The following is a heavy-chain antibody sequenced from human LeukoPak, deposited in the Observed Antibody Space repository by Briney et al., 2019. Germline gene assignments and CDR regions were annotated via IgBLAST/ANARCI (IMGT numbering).Heavy chain of an antibody. Sequence: PGGSLRLSCAASGFTFSSYGMSWVRQAPGKGLEWVSAISGSGGSTYYADSVKGRFTISRDNSKNTLYLQMNSLRAEDTAVYYCAKDFYGSGSRYFDYWGQGTLVTVSS. D-gene: IGHD3-10*01. CDR1: GFTFSSYG. V-gene: IGHV3-23*01. J-gene: IGHJ4*02. CDR3: AKDFYGSGSRYFDY. CDR2: ISGSGGST.